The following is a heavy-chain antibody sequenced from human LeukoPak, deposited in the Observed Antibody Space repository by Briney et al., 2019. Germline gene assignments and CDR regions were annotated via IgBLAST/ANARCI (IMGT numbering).Heavy chain of an antibody. CDR2: MTGPADTT. J-gene: IGHJ4*02. V-gene: IGHV3-23*01. CDR3: TKGAEIDH. CDR1: GFNFNNFA. Sequence: GGSLRLSCAASGFNFNNFAMSWVRQAPGKGLEWLSAMTGPADTTYYAESVKGRFTISRDYSKSMVFLQMNSLRVEDTAIYYCTKGAEIDHWGQGTLVTVSS.